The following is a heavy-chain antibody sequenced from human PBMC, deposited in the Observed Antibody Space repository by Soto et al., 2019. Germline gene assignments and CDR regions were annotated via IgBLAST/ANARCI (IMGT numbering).Heavy chain of an antibody. CDR3: EKGRLRSSWYQWYFQH. D-gene: IGHD6-13*01. Sequence: PGGSLRLSCAASGVSVRSDDMSWVCQAPGKGQEWVSAISGSCGSTSYADPVKSRFTISRDNSKNTLYLQMNSLGAEATAAYYCEKGRLRSSWYQWYFQHWGQGTLVTVSS. CDR2: ISGSCGST. CDR1: GVSVRSDD. V-gene: IGHV3-23*01. J-gene: IGHJ1*01.